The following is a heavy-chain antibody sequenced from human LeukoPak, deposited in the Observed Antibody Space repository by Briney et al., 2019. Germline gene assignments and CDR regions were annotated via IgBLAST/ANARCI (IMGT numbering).Heavy chain of an antibody. V-gene: IGHV3-7*01. D-gene: IGHD5-24*01. CDR1: GFTFSSYW. Sequence: GGSLRLSCAASGFTFSSYWMSRVRQAPGKGLEWVANIKQDGSEKYYVDSVKGRFTISRDNAKNTLYLQMNSLRAEDTAVYYCASMRWLQSSVDYWGQGTLVTVSS. J-gene: IGHJ4*02. CDR3: ASMRWLQSSVDY. CDR2: IKQDGSEK.